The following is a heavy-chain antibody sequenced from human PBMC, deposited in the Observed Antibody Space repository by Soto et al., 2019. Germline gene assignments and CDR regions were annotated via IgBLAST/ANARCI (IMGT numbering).Heavy chain of an antibody. V-gene: IGHV1-2*02. CDR1: GYTFTGYY. J-gene: IGHJ6*03. CDR3: ARELRRFYYYYYMDV. D-gene: IGHD4-17*01. Sequence: ASVKVSCKASGYTFTGYYMHWVRQAPGQGLEWMGWINPNSGSTSYAQKFQGRVTMTRDTSTSTVYMELSSLRSEDTAVYYCARELRRFYYYYYMDVWGKGTTVTVSS. CDR2: INPNSGST.